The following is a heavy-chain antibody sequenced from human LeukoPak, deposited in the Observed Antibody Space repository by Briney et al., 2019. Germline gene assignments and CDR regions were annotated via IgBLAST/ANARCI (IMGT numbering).Heavy chain of an antibody. D-gene: IGHD1-26*01. CDR2: INSDGSTT. J-gene: IGHJ4*02. CDR1: GFTFSSYW. V-gene: IGHV3-74*01. Sequence: PGGSLRLSCAASGFTFSSYWMHWVRQAPGKGLVWVSRINSDGSTTSYADSVKGRFTISGDNAKNTLYLQMNSLRAEDTAVYYCARDTSSVGATPLDYWGQGTLVTVSS. CDR3: ARDTSSVGATPLDY.